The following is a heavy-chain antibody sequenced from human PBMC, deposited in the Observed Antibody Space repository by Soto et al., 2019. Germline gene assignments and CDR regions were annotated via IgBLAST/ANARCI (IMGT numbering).Heavy chain of an antibody. J-gene: IGHJ4*02. D-gene: IGHD6-19*01. CDR1: GFTFRIYS. Sequence: EVQLVESGGGLLQPGGSLRLSCAASGFTFRIYSMNWVRQAPGKGLEWISYMTSDTKTIKYADSVKGRFTITRDNDKNSVYLQRTSLRDEDTAVYYCARSVEGHFDYWGQGTLVTVSS. CDR2: MTSDTKTI. V-gene: IGHV3-48*02. CDR3: ARSVEGHFDY.